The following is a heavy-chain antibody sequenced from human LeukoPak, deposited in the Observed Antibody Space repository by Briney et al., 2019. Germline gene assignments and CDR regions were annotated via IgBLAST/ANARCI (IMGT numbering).Heavy chain of an antibody. V-gene: IGHV3-53*01. CDR2: IYSGGST. CDR1: GFTVSSNY. CDR3: ARDRLYSSSSEDY. Sequence: SGGSLRLSCAASGFTVSSNYISWVRQAPGKGLEWVSVIYSGGSTYYADSVKGRFTISRDNSKHTLYLQMNSLRVEDTAVYYCARDRLYSSSSEDYWGQGTLVTVSS. D-gene: IGHD6-6*01. J-gene: IGHJ4*02.